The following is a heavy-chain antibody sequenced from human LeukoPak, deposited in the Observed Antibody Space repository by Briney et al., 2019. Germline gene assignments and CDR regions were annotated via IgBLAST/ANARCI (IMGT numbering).Heavy chain of an antibody. Sequence: ASVKVSCKASGYTFTVYFMHWVRQAPGQGLEWMGWIGVYNGETNYAQKFRGRVTMTTDTSTSTAYMELRSLTSDDTAVYYCTRDPDGAHDFDYWGQGTLVTVSS. CDR2: IGVYNGET. V-gene: IGHV1-18*04. CDR1: GYTFTVYF. D-gene: IGHD4-17*01. CDR3: TRDPDGAHDFDY. J-gene: IGHJ4*02.